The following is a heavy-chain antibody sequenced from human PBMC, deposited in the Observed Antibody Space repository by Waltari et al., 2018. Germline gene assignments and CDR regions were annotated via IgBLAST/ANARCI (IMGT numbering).Heavy chain of an antibody. V-gene: IGHV3-23*01. J-gene: IGHJ6*03. CDR3: ATPQGGYSYGYYYYYYMDV. D-gene: IGHD5-18*01. CDR2: ISGSGGST. Sequence: EVQLLESGGGLVQPGGSLILSCAASGFTFSSSAMSWVRQAPGKGLELVSAISGSGGSTYYADSVKGRFTISRDNSKNTLYLQMNSLRAEDTAVYYCATPQGGYSYGYYYYYYMDVWGKGTTVTVSS. CDR1: GFTFSSSA.